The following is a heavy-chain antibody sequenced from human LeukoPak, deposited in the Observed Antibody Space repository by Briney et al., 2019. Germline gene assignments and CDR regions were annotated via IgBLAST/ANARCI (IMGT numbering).Heavy chain of an antibody. CDR1: GFTFSSYW. CDR3: ARGDYYGSGSYSDY. D-gene: IGHD3-10*01. V-gene: IGHV3-7*01. J-gene: IGHJ4*02. CDR2: IKQDGSEK. Sequence: GGSLRLSCAASGFTFSSYWMSWVRQAPGKGLEWVANIKQDGSEKYYVDFVKGRFTISRDNAKNSLYLQMNSLRAEDTAVYYCARGDYYGSGSYSDYWGQGTLVTVSS.